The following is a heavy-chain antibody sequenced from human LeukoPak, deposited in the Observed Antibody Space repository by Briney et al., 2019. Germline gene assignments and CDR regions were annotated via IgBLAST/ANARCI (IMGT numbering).Heavy chain of an antibody. CDR1: GFIFSNYW. D-gene: IGHD3-22*01. CDR3: ARRGYSDSSGYDY. Sequence: GGSLGLSCAASGFIFSNYWMSWVRQSPGKGLEWVSSISGDSTDIYYADSLMGRSTISRDDAKNSLYLQINSLRAEDTAIYYCARRGYSDSSGYDYWGQGTLVTVSS. CDR2: ISGDSTDI. V-gene: IGHV3-21*01. J-gene: IGHJ4*02.